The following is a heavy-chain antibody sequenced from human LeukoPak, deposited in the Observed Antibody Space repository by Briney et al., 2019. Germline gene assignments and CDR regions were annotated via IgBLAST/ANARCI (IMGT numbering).Heavy chain of an antibody. CDR3: AREIAVAGSDYYYGMDV. CDR2: ISYDGSNK. Sequence: GGSLRLSCAASGFTFSSYAMHWVRQAPGKGLEWVAVISYDGSNKYYAGSVKGRFTISRDNSKNTLYLQMNSLRAEDTAVYYCAREIAVAGSDYYYGMDVWGQGTTVTVSS. J-gene: IGHJ6*02. CDR1: GFTFSSYA. D-gene: IGHD6-19*01. V-gene: IGHV3-30*04.